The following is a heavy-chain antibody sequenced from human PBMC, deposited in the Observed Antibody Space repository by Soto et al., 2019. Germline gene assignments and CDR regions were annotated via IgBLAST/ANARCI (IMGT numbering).Heavy chain of an antibody. CDR3: AHRGKTTTTPYFFDH. CDR1: GFSLDTSGVA. D-gene: IGHD1-1*01. J-gene: IGHJ4*02. CDR2: IYWDDDK. V-gene: IGHV2-5*02. Sequence: QITLKESGPTLVKPTQTLTLTCTFSGFSLDTSGVAVGWIRQPPGKTLEWLALIYWDDDKRYSPFLQSRITITKDTSNNQVVLTLTNMDPVDTATYYCAHRGKTTTTPYFFDHWGQGTLVTVSS.